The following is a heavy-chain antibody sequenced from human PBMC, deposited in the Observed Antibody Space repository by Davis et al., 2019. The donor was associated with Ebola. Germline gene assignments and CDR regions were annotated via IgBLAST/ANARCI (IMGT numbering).Heavy chain of an antibody. CDR3: AREGGYYDSSVALY. V-gene: IGHV3-53*04. CDR2: IYSGGST. J-gene: IGHJ4*02. Sequence: PGGSLRLSCAASGFTFSSYSMNWVRQAPGKGLEWVSVIYSGGSTYYSDSVKGRFTSSRHNSKNTLYLQMNNLRAEDTAVYYCAREGGYYDSSVALYWGQGTLVTVAS. D-gene: IGHD3-22*01. CDR1: GFTFSSYS.